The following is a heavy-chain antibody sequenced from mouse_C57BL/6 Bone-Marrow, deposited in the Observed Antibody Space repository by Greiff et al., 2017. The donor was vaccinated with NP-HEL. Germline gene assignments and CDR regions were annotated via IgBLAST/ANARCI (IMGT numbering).Heavy chain of an antibody. J-gene: IGHJ2*01. CDR2: IDPDTGGT. V-gene: IGHV1-15*01. D-gene: IGHD2-4*01. Sequence: VQLQQSGAELVRPGASVTLSCKASGYTFTDYEMHWVKQTPVHGLEWIGAIDPDTGGTAYNQKFKGKARLTADKSSSTAYMELRSLTSEDSAVYYCTSYDDDDFDYWGQGTTLTVSS. CDR3: TSYDDDDFDY. CDR1: GYTFTDYE.